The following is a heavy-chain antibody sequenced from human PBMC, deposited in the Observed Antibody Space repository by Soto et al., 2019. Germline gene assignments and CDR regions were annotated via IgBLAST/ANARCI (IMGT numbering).Heavy chain of an antibody. J-gene: IGHJ4*02. D-gene: IGHD5-18*01. CDR1: GYSFTSDW. V-gene: IGHV5-51*01. Sequence: GESLKISCKGSGYSFTSDWIGWVRQMPGKGLEWMGIIYPGDSDTRYSPSFQGQVTISADKSISTAYLQWSSLKASDTAMYYCARLHSTAMVIYYFDYWGQGTLVTVSS. CDR2: IYPGDSDT. CDR3: ARLHSTAMVIYYFDY.